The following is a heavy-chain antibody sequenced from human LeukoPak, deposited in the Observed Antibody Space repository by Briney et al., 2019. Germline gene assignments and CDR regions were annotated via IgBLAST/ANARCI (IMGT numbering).Heavy chain of an antibody. CDR3: ARAGSGIAAAGNYFDY. V-gene: IGHV1-69*13. Sequence: ASVKVSCKASGGTFSSYAISWVRQAPGQGLGWMGGIIPIFGTANYAQKFQGRVTITADESTSTAYMELSSLRSEDTAVYYCARAGSGIAAAGNYFDYWGQGTLVTVSS. J-gene: IGHJ4*02. CDR2: IIPIFGTA. CDR1: GGTFSSYA. D-gene: IGHD6-13*01.